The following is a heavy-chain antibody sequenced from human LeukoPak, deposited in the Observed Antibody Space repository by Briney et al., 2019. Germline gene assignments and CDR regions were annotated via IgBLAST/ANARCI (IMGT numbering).Heavy chain of an antibody. J-gene: IGHJ4*02. CDR1: GFTVSSNY. V-gene: IGHV3-66*01. D-gene: IGHD4-17*01. Sequence: PGGSLRLSCAAPGFTVSSNYMSWVRQAPGKGLEWVSVIYSGGSTYYADYVKGRFTISTDNSKNTLYLEVTSLKAEDTAVYYCARVDYGDYGFDYWGQGTLVTVSS. CDR2: IYSGGST. CDR3: ARVDYGDYGFDY.